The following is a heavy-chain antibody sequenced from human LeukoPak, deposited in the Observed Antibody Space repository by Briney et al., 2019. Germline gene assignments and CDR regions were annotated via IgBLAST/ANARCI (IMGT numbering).Heavy chain of an antibody. CDR3: AELGITMIGGV. CDR2: ISSSGSTI. Sequence: PGGSLRLSCAASGFTFSSYEMNWVRQPPGKGLEWVSYISSSGSTIYYADSVKGRFTISRDNAKHSLYLQMNSLRAEDTAVYYCAELGITMIGGVWGKGTTVTISS. V-gene: IGHV3-48*03. J-gene: IGHJ6*04. D-gene: IGHD3-10*02. CDR1: GFTFSSYE.